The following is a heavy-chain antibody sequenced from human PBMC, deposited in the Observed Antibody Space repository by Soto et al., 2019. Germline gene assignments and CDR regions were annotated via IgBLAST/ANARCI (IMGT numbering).Heavy chain of an antibody. J-gene: IGHJ6*02. Sequence: SVKVSCKASGGTFSSYAISWVRQAPGQGLEWMGGIIPIFGTANYAQKFQGRVTITADESTSTAYMELSSLRSEDTAVYYCARYRVVVVAATYYYYGMDVWGQGTTVTVSS. CDR3: ARYRVVVVAATYYYYGMDV. CDR1: GGTFSSYA. V-gene: IGHV1-69*13. CDR2: IIPIFGTA. D-gene: IGHD2-15*01.